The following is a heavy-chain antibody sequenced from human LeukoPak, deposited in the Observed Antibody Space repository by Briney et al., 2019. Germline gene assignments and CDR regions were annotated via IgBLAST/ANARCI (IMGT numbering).Heavy chain of an antibody. J-gene: IGHJ4*02. CDR3: TRGEASGCTCIAY. CDR2: IHGDGST. V-gene: IGHV3-53*01. Sequence: PGGSLRLSCAASGFTVSSRYMSWVRQAPGKGLEWVSVIHGDGSTYYVDSVKGRCTISRDNSKNTLYPQVTSPRAEDTAVHYITRGEASGCTCIAYWGQGTLV. CDR1: GFTVSSRY. D-gene: IGHD6-19*01.